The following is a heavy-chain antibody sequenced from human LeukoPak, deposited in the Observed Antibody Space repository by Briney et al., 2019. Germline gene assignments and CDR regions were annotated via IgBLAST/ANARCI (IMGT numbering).Heavy chain of an antibody. V-gene: IGHV3-23*01. J-gene: IGHJ4*02. Sequence: GGSLRLSCAASGFTFSNFWMSWVRQAPGKGLEWVSAISGRVDSTYYADSVKGRFTISRDNSRNTLYLQMNSLRAEGTAVYYCAKPSPTVVDDYWGQGTLVTVSS. CDR1: GFTFSNFW. CDR3: AKPSPTVVDDY. CDR2: ISGRVDST. D-gene: IGHD2-15*01.